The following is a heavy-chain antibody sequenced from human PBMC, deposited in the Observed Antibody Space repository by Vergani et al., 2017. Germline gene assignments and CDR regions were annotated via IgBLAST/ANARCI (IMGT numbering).Heavy chain of an antibody. CDR1: GYTLTELS. CDR2: FDPEDGET. V-gene: IGHV1-24*01. J-gene: IGHJ6*02. D-gene: IGHD6-6*01. Sequence: QVQLVQSGAEVKKPGASVKVSCKVSGYTLTELSMHWVRQAPGKGLEWMGGFDPEDGETIYAQKFQGRVTMTEDTSTDTAYMELSSLRSEDTAVYYCARLKKYSSSSRYYYYGMDVWGQGTTVTVSS. CDR3: ARLKKYSSSSRYYYYGMDV.